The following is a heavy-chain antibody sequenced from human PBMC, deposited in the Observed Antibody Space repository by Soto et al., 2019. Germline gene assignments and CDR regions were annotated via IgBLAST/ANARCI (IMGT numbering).Heavy chain of an antibody. CDR1: GFTFSNAW. CDR2: IKSKTDGGTT. D-gene: IGHD6-13*01. J-gene: IGHJ4*02. CDR3: TTEVGSSWYGEWYYFDY. V-gene: IGHV3-15*01. Sequence: EVQLVESGGGLVKPGGSLRLSCAASGFTFSNAWMSWVRQAPGKGLEWVGRIKSKTDGGTTDYAAPVKGRFTISRDDSKNTLYLQRNSLKTEDTAVYYCTTEVGSSWYGEWYYFDYWGQGTLVTVSS.